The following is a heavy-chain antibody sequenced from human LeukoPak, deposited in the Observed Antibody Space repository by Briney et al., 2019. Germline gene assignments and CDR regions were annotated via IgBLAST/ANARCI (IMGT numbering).Heavy chain of an antibody. CDR3: ARGYYYGSGSYYNAFYGMDV. J-gene: IGHJ6*02. V-gene: IGHV3-33*01. CDR1: GFTFSSYG. CDR2: IWYDGSNK. D-gene: IGHD3-10*01. Sequence: GRSLRLSCAASGFTFSSYGMHWVRQAPGKGLEWVAVIWYDGSNKYYADSVKGRFTISRDNSKNTLYLQMNSLRAEDTAVYYCARGYYYGSGSYYNAFYGMDVWGQGTTVTVSS.